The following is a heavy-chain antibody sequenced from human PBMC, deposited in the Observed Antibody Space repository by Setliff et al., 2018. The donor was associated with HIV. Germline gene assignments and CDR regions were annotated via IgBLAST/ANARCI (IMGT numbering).Heavy chain of an antibody. Sequence: SETLSLTCTVSGASIITTTYYWGWIRQPPGKGLEWIGSIHYTGNTYNTPSLKSRLTISVDASKNQISLKLTSVTAADTAIYFCAREGDGIDYWGQGILVTVSS. J-gene: IGHJ4*02. V-gene: IGHV4-39*02. CDR3: AREGDGIDY. D-gene: IGHD2-21*02. CDR2: IHYTGNT. CDR1: GASIITTTYY.